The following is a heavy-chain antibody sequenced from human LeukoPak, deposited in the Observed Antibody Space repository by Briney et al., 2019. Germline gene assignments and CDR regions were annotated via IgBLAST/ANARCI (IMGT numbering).Heavy chain of an antibody. CDR2: IWFDGSNK. V-gene: IGHV3-33*01. CDR3: ARDPLGGYEIDY. J-gene: IGHJ4*02. Sequence: GGSLRLSCAASGFIFSNDAMHWVRQAPGKGLEWVAFIWFDGSNKHYADSVKGRFTISRDNSEDTLYLQMNSLRAEDTAVYYCARDPLGGYEIDYWGQGTLVTVSS. D-gene: IGHD5-18*01. CDR1: GFIFSNDA.